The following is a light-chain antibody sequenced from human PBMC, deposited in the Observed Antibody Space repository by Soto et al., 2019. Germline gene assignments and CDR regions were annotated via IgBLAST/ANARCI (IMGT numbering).Light chain of an antibody. CDR3: CSYAGTRTPFI. CDR2: EGS. Sequence: QSVLTQPASVSGSPGQSITISCTGTSSDVGNYDLVSWYQQHPGKAPKLMIYEGSKRPSGVSNRFSGSKSGNTASLTISGLQAEDEADYYCCSYAGTRTPFIFGTGTKVTDL. CDR1: SSDVGNYDL. V-gene: IGLV2-23*01. J-gene: IGLJ1*01.